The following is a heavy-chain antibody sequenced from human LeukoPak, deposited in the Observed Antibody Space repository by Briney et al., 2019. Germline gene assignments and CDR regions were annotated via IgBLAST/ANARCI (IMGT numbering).Heavy chain of an antibody. CDR3: ARLLTAYWYFDL. D-gene: IGHD2-21*02. J-gene: IGHJ2*01. CDR1: GFTFSSYS. V-gene: IGHV3-21*01. CDR2: ISSSSSYI. Sequence: GGTLRLSCAASGFTFSSYSMNWVRQAPGKGLEWVSSISSSSSYIYYADSVKGRFTISRDNAKNSLYLQMNSLRAEDTAVYYCARLLTAYWYFDLWGRGTLVTVSS.